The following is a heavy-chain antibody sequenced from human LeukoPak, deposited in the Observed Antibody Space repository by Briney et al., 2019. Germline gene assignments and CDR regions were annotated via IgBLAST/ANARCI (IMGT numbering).Heavy chain of an antibody. J-gene: IGHJ4*02. CDR2: ISGTGGST. D-gene: IGHD1-26*01. Sequence: PGGSLRLSCAASGFTFRNYAMSWVRQAPGKGLEWVSAISGTGGSTYYADSVKGRFTISRDDSKNTLYLHMNSLRAEDTAVYYCAKDLGRYRNNYFDYWGQGTLVTVSS. V-gene: IGHV3-23*01. CDR3: AKDLGRYRNNYFDY. CDR1: GFTFRNYA.